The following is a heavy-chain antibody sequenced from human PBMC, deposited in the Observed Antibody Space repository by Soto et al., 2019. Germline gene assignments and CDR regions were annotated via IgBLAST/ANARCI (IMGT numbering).Heavy chain of an antibody. D-gene: IGHD1-26*01. CDR2: IKSETDGGTT. CDR3: PTDSSATHLSWYYGMDV. V-gene: IGHV3-15*01. Sequence: EFPSVSCAASCLPFGHARMSWVRQAPGKGLEWVGRIKSETDGGTTDYAAPVKGRFTISRDDSKNTLYLQMNSLKTEDTAVYYCPTDSSATHLSWYYGMDVCGQGIAV. J-gene: IGHJ6*02. CDR1: CLPFGHAR.